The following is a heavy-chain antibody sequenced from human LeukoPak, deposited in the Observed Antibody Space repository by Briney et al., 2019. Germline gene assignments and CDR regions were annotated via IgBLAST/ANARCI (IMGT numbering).Heavy chain of an antibody. D-gene: IGHD2-15*01. J-gene: IGHJ6*03. Sequence: GGSLRLSCAVSGFTFSRYSMNWVRQAPGKGLEWVSSISNIGTSIYYADSVKGRFTISRDNAKNSLYLQMNSLRAEDTAVYYCAKDGPPVVAAKPHYYYYYMDVWGKGTTVTISS. V-gene: IGHV3-21*01. CDR3: AKDGPPVVAAKPHYYYYYMDV. CDR1: GFTFSRYS. CDR2: ISNIGTSI.